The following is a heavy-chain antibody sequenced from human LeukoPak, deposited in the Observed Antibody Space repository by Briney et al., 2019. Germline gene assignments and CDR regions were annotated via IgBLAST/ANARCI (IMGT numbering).Heavy chain of an antibody. CDR1: GFTFNTFN. D-gene: IGHD3-9*01. Sequence: GGSLRLSCAASGFTFNTFNMNWVRQAPGKGLEWVSSITSGGDYIYYANSVKGRFTTSRDNAKNSLSLQLNSLRVEDTAVYYCARGHYDVLAASYKWTPDYWGQGTLVTVSS. V-gene: IGHV3-21*01. J-gene: IGHJ4*02. CDR2: ITSGGDYI. CDR3: ARGHYDVLAASYKWTPDY.